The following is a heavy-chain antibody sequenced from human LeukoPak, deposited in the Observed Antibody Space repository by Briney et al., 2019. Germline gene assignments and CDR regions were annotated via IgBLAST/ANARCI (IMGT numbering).Heavy chain of an antibody. J-gene: IGHJ6*02. V-gene: IGHV4-39*01. CDR2: MHYGGSA. Sequence: SETLSLTCTVSGGSLTNSDYFWGWLRQAPGTGLEWIGSMHYGGSAHYNPSLKSRVTMSVDTSKNQFSLKLTSVTAADSSVYYCARHTRVTPVVRVYGFDVWGQGTTVIVSS. D-gene: IGHD2-15*01. CDR3: ARHTRVTPVVRVYGFDV. CDR1: GGSLTNSDYF.